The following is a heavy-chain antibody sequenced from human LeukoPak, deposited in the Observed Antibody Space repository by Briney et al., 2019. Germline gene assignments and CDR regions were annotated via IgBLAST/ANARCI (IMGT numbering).Heavy chain of an antibody. CDR2: IYYSGST. J-gene: IGHJ4*02. CDR1: GGSISSSSYY. CDR3: ARHDVGVVVPAAIFDY. D-gene: IGHD2-2*01. V-gene: IGHV4-39*01. Sequence: SETLSLTCTVSGGSISSSSYYWGWIRQPPGKGLGGVGSIYYSGSTYYNPSLKSRVTISVDTSKNQFSLKLSSVTAADTAVYYCARHDVGVVVPAAIFDYWGPGTLVTVSS.